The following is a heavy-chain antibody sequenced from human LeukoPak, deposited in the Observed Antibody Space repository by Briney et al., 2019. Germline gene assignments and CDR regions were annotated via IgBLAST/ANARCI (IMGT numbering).Heavy chain of an antibody. CDR2: ISGSGGST. J-gene: IGHJ4*02. Sequence: GGSLRLSCAASGFTFSSYAMSWVRQAPGKGLEWVSAISGSGGSTYYADSVKGRFTISRDNSKNTLYLQMNSLRAEDTAVYYCASRGLLYYDFWSGDYFDYWGQGALVTVSS. D-gene: IGHD3-3*01. CDR1: GFTFSSYA. V-gene: IGHV3-23*01. CDR3: ASRGLLYYDFWSGDYFDY.